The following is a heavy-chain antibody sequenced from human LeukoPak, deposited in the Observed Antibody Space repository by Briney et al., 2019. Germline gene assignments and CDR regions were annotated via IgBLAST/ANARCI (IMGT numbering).Heavy chain of an antibody. CDR1: GYTFTRYD. V-gene: IGHV1-8*01. J-gene: IGHJ4*02. CDR2: MNPNSGNT. D-gene: IGHD6-13*01. Sequence: ASVKVSCKASGYTFTRYDINWVRQATGKGLEWMGWMNPNSGNTGSAQTFQGIVTMTRNTSISTAYMELSSLRSEDTAVYYCARVAAAGTEFDYWGQGTLVTVSS. CDR3: ARVAAAGTEFDY.